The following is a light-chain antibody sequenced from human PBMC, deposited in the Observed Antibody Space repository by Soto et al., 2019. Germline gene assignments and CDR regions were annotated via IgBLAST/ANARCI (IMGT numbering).Light chain of an antibody. CDR1: SSDVGGYNY. V-gene: IGLV2-8*01. J-gene: IGLJ1*01. Sequence: SVLTQPPSASWSPGQSVTISCTGTSSDVGGYNYVSWYQQHPGKAPKLMIYEVSKRPSGVPDRFSGSKSGNTASLTVSGLQAEDEADYYCSSYAGSNNLVFGTGTKVTVL. CDR3: SSYAGSNNLV. CDR2: EVS.